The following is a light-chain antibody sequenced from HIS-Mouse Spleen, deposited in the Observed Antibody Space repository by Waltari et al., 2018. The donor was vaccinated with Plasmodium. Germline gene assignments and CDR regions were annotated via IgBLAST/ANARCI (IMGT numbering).Light chain of an antibody. V-gene: IGLV2-23*01. CDR1: SSYVGSYNL. Sequence: QSALTQPASVSGSPGQSLTISCTGTSSYVGSYNLVPWYQQHPGKAHKLMIYEGSKRPSGVSNRFSGSKSGNTASLTISGLQAEDEADYYCCSYAGSSTYVFGTGTKVTVL. CDR2: EGS. CDR3: CSYAGSSTYV. J-gene: IGLJ1*01.